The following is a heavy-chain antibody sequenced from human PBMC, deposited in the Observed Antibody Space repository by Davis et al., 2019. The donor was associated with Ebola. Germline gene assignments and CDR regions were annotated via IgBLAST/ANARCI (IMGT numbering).Heavy chain of an antibody. D-gene: IGHD2-2*01. J-gene: IGHJ6*02. CDR1: GFTFSSYS. V-gene: IGHV3-21*01. CDR2: ISSSSSYI. Sequence: GSLRLSCAASGFTFSSYSMNWVRQAPGKGLEWVSSISSSSSYIYYADSVKGRFTISRDNAKNSLYLQMNSLRAEDTAVYYCARSREYCSSTSCPLGGMDVWGQGTTVTVSS. CDR3: ARSREYCSSTSCPLGGMDV.